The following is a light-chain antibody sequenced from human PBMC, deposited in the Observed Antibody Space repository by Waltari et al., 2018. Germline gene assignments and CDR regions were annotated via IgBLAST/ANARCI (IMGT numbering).Light chain of an antibody. CDR1: SGPVSSNSY. Sequence: QTVVTQEPSLSVSPGGTVTLTCALRSGPVSSNSYATWYQQTPGQAPRTPVYQANFRSSGVPDRFAGSVLGNKAALTITGAQADDDSDYYCSLYMGSGVWVFGGGTKLTVL. CDR2: QAN. CDR3: SLYMGSGVWV. J-gene: IGLJ3*02. V-gene: IGLV8-61*01.